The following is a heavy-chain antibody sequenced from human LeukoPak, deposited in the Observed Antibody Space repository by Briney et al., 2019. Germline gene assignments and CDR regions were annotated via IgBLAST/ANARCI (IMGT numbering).Heavy chain of an antibody. CDR3: ARGGKPTYYDFWGGYYRGVYFDY. CDR1: GGSFSGYY. D-gene: IGHD3-3*01. Sequence: SETLSLTCAVYGGSFSGYYWSWIRQPPGKGLEWIGEINHSGSTNYNPSLKSRVTISVDTSKNQFSLKLSSVTAADTAVYYCARGGKPTYYDFWGGYYRGVYFDYWGQGTLVTVSS. V-gene: IGHV4-34*01. CDR2: INHSGST. J-gene: IGHJ4*02.